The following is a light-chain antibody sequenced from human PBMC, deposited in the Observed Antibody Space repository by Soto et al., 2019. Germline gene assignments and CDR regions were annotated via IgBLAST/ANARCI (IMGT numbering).Light chain of an antibody. V-gene: IGKV3-11*01. J-gene: IGKJ5*01. CDR1: QSASRY. Sequence: ENVLTQSPGTLSLSPGERATLSCRASQSASRYLAWYQQKPGQAPRLLIYDASNRATGIPARFSGRGSGTDFTLTISSLEPEDFAVYYCQQRSNWPPEVTFGQGTRLEIK. CDR2: DAS. CDR3: QQRSNWPPEVT.